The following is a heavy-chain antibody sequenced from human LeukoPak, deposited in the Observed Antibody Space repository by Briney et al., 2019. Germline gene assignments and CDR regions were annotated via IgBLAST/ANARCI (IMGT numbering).Heavy chain of an antibody. Sequence: GGSLRLSCAASGFTFSSYGMHWVRQAPGKGLEWVAVIWYDGSNKYYADSVKGRFTISRDNSKNTLYLQMNSLRAEDTAVYYCARDATVTHYYYDGMDVWGQGTTVTVSS. D-gene: IGHD4-11*01. CDR1: GFTFSSYG. CDR2: IWYDGSNK. CDR3: ARDATVTHYYYDGMDV. V-gene: IGHV3-33*01. J-gene: IGHJ6*02.